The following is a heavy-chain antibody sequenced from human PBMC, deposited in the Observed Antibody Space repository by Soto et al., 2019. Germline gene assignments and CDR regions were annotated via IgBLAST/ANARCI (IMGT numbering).Heavy chain of an antibody. CDR3: ASGVWDPLPQPPVPPDY. CDR1: GYTFTSYD. J-gene: IGHJ4*02. D-gene: IGHD6-13*01. CDR2: MNPNSGNT. V-gene: IGHV1-8*01. Sequence: ASVKVSCKASGYTFTSYDINWVRQATGQGLEWMGWMNPNSGNTGYAQKFQGSVTMTRNTSISTAYMELSSLRSEDTAVYYCASGVWDPLPQPPVPPDYWGQGTLVTVSS.